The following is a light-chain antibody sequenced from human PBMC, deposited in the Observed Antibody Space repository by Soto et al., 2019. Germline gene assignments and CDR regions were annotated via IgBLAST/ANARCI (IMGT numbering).Light chain of an antibody. V-gene: IGLV2-14*03. CDR1: SSDVGGYNY. Sequence: QSALTQPASVSGSPGKSITISCSGTSSDVGGYNYVSWYQQHPGKAPKLMIYDVTNRPSGVSNRFSGSKSGNTASLTISGLQAEDEADYYCNSYTSSTTLVFGTGSKVTVL. CDR3: NSYTSSTTLV. J-gene: IGLJ1*01. CDR2: DVT.